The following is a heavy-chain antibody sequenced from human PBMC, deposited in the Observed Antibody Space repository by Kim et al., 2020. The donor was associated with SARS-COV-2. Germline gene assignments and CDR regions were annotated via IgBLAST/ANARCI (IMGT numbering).Heavy chain of an antibody. D-gene: IGHD2-2*01. CDR2: IYHSGST. CDR3: ARALLGYCSSTSCAVRRFDP. Sequence: SETLSLTCAVSGGSISSGGYSWSWIRQPPGKGLEWIGYIYHSGSTYYNPSLKSRVTISVDRSKNQFSLKLSSVTAADTAVYYCARALLGYCSSTSCAVRRFDPWGQGTLVTVSS. J-gene: IGHJ5*02. CDR1: GGSISSGGYS. V-gene: IGHV4-30-2*01.